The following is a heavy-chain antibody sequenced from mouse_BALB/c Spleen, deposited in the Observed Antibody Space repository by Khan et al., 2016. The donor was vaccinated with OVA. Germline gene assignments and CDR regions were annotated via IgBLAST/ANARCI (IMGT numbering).Heavy chain of an antibody. J-gene: IGHJ2*01. CDR3: RMTYFYVSSYFFVY. CDR2: IDSYNGGT. Sequence: IQLVQSGPELVKPGASVKVSCKASGYSFTDYNIFWVKQSHGKSLEWIGYIDSYNGGTSYNQKFEGKVTLTVDKFSSTAFMHLSSLTSEDSAVFCCRMTYFYVSSYFFVYWVQGTTLTVSS. V-gene: IGHV1S135*01. D-gene: IGHD1-1*01. CDR1: GYSFTDYN.